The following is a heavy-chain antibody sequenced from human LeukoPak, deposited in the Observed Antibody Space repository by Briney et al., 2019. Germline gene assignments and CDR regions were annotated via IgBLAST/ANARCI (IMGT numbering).Heavy chain of an antibody. V-gene: IGHV1-2*02. CDR1: GYTFTGYY. Sequence: ASVKVSCKASGYTFTGYYLHWVRQAPGQGLEWMGWINCNSGGTNYAQKFQGRVTMTRDTSISTVYMELSRLIFDDTAVYYCAGDKATVTTPYFDYWGQGTPVTVSS. CDR3: AGDKATVTTPYFDY. J-gene: IGHJ4*02. D-gene: IGHD4-17*01. CDR2: INCNSGGT.